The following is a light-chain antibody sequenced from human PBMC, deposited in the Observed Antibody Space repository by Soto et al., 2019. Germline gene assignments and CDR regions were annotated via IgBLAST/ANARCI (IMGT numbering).Light chain of an antibody. Sequence: DIQITQSPSTLSASVGYIVTITCRASQGIRSDLWWYQQKPGKAPKRLIYAASRLQSGVPSRFSAGGSGTEFILTISSLQHEDFATYYCLQHNDYPYTFGQGTKVDIK. CDR2: AAS. CDR1: QGIRSD. CDR3: LQHNDYPYT. J-gene: IGKJ2*01. V-gene: IGKV1-17*01.